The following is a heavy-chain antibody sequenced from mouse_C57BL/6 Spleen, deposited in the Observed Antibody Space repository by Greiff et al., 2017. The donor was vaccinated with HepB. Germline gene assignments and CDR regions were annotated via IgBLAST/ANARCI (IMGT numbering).Heavy chain of an antibody. V-gene: IGHV1-82*01. CDR1: GYAFSSSW. J-gene: IGHJ4*01. CDR2: IYPGDGDT. CDR3: GRNSLGSMDY. Sequence: VKLQQSGPELVKPGASVKISCKASGYAFSSSWMNWVKQRPGKGLEWIGRIYPGDGDTNYNGKFKGKATLTADKNSSTAYMQLSSLTSADSAVYFCGRNSLGSMDYWGQGTSVTVSS. D-gene: IGHD3-1*01.